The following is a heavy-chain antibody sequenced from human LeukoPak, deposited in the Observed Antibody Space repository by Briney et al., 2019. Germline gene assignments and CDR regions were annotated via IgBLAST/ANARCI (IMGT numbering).Heavy chain of an antibody. Sequence: GGSLRLSCAASGFTFSSYAMSWVRQAPGRGLEWVSAFSGSGGDTYYADSVKGRFTISRDNSKNTLYLQMNSLRAEDTAVYYCARVSVDTAMDCWGQGTLVTVSS. V-gene: IGHV3-23*01. CDR3: ARVSVDTAMDC. CDR1: GFTFSSYA. J-gene: IGHJ4*02. CDR2: FSGSGGDT. D-gene: IGHD5-18*01.